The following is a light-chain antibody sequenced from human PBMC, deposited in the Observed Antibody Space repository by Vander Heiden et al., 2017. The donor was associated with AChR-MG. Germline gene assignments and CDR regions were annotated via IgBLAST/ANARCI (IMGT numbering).Light chain of an antibody. Sequence: VMTQSPDPLAESLGERANINLKSSQSILHSFNAKNYLAWYQQKPGQPPKLLISWASTREPGVPDRFSGSGSGTDFTLTISSLQAEDVAVYYCQQYYFTSAITFGPGTKVDIK. CDR2: WAS. J-gene: IGKJ3*01. CDR1: QSILHSFNAKNY. CDR3: QQYYFTSAIT. V-gene: IGKV4-1*01.